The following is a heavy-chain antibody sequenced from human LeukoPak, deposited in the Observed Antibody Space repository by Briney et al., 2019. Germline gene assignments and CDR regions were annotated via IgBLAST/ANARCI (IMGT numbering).Heavy chain of an antibody. V-gene: IGHV3-21*01. CDR2: ISSSSSYI. J-gene: IGHJ6*03. CDR1: GFTFSSYS. D-gene: IGHD4-23*01. Sequence: GGSLRLSCAASGFTFSSYSMNWVRQAPGKGLEWVSSISSSSSYIYYADSVKGRFTISRDNAKNSLYLQMNSLRAEDTAVYYCARVPAPGYGGTYMDVWGKGTPVTISS. CDR3: ARVPAPGYGGTYMDV.